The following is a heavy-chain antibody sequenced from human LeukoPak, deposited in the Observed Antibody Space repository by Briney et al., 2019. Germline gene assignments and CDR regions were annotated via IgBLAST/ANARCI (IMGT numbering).Heavy chain of an antibody. CDR2: ISAYNGNT. D-gene: IGHD2-15*01. CDR3: ARERRACSGGSCYFVLTLGYYGMDV. CDR1: GYTFTSYG. V-gene: IGHV1-18*01. Sequence: GASVKVSCKASGYTFTSYGISWVRQAPGQGLEWMGWISAYNGNTNYAQKLQGRVTMTTDTSTSTAYMELRSLRSDDTAVYYCARERRACSGGSCYFVLTLGYYGMDVWGQGTTVTVSS. J-gene: IGHJ6*02.